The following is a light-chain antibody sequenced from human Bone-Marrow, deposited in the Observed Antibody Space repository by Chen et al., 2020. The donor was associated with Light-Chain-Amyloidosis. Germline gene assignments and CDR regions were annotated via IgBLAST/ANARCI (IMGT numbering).Light chain of an antibody. J-gene: IGLJ3*02. CDR1: NIGSTS. Sequence: SYVLTQPSSVSVAPGQTATIACGGNNIGSTSVHWYQQTPGQAPLLVVYDDSDRPSGIPERLSGSNSGNTATRTLSRVEAGDEADYCCQVWDRSSDRPVFGGGTKLTVL. CDR3: QVWDRSSDRPV. V-gene: IGLV3-21*02. CDR2: DDS.